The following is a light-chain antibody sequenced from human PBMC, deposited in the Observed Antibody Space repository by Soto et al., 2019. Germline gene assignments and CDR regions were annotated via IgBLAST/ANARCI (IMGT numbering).Light chain of an antibody. CDR1: QSIGAW. CDR2: DAS. CDR3: QHYSTYSLT. J-gene: IGKJ3*01. V-gene: IGKV1-5*01. Sequence: IQMTQSPSTLSAYVGDRVTITCRASQSIGAWLAWYQQKPGKAPNLLIYDASSLESGVPSRFSGSGSGTEFTLTINSLQPDDFGTFYCQHYSTYSLTFGPGTKVDIK.